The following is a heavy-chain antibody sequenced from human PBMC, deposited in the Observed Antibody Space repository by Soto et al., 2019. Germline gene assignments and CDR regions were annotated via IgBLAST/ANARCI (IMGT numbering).Heavy chain of an antibody. J-gene: IGHJ4*02. V-gene: IGHV4-4*02. CDR2: IYHSGRT. D-gene: IGHD6-13*01. CDR1: GVSITSTNF. Sequence: PSETLSLTCAVSGVSITSTNFWSWVRQPPGQGLEWIGEIYHSGRTNYNPSLKSRVSISVDTSNNQFSLKMSSVTAADTAVYYCARGGYFDSWGQGTLVTVSS. CDR3: ARGGYFDS.